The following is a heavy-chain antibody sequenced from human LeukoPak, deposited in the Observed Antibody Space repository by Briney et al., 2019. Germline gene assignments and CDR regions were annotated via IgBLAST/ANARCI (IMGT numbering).Heavy chain of an antibody. D-gene: IGHD5-18*01. CDR2: FDPEDGET. J-gene: IGHJ4*02. CDR1: GYTLTELS. V-gene: IGHV1-24*01. CDR3: ATELGGYSYGLPVDY. Sequence: ASVKVSCKVSGYTLTELSMHWVRQAPGKGLEWMGGFDPEDGETIYAQKFQGRVTMTEDTSTDTAYMGLSSLRSEDTAVYYCATELGGYSYGLPVDYWGQGTLVTVSS.